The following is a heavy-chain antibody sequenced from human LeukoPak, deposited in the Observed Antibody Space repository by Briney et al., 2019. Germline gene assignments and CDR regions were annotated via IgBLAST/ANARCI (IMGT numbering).Heavy chain of an antibody. D-gene: IGHD6-13*01. V-gene: IGHV3-48*03. J-gene: IGHJ4*02. CDR2: ISSSGSTI. Sequence: GGSLRLSCAASGFPFSNYAMSWVRQAPGKGLEWVSYISSSGSTIYYADSVKGRFTISRDNAKNSLYLQMNSLRAEDTAVYYCARDLFIFGSSWYNDYWGQGTLVTVSS. CDR1: GFPFSNYA. CDR3: ARDLFIFGSSWYNDY.